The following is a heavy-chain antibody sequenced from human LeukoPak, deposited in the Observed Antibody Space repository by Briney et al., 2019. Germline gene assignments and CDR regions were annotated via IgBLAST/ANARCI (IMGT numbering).Heavy chain of an antibody. D-gene: IGHD5-12*01. J-gene: IGHJ4*02. V-gene: IGHV4-34*01. CDR2: INHSGST. CDR3: ARARYSGYAFSV. CDR1: GGSFSGYY. Sequence: SETLSLTCAVYGGSFSGYYWSWIRQPPGKGLEWIGEINHSGSTNYNPSLKSPVTISVDTSKNQFSLKLSSVTAADPAVYYCARARYSGYAFSVWGQGTLVTVSS.